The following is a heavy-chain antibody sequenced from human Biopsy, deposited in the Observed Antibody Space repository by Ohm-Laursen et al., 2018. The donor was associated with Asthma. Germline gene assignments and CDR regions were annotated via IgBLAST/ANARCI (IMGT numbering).Heavy chain of an antibody. CDR3: ARKAGSCISRTCYSLDF. V-gene: IGHV1-69*01. D-gene: IGHD2-2*01. Sequence: SVKVSCKSLGGTFNTYVIGWVRQAPGPGLEWMGGINSVFGTTTYPQKFQDRITITADDSTSTVYMELSSLRSEDTAVYYCARKAGSCISRTCYSLDFWGQGTLVTVSS. CDR2: INSVFGTT. J-gene: IGHJ4*02. CDR1: GGTFNTYV.